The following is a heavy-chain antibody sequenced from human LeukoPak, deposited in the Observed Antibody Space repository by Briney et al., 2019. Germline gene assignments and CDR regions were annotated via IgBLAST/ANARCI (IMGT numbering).Heavy chain of an antibody. J-gene: IGHJ5*02. CDR3: ARAGVTNLNRFDP. Sequence: GGSLRLSCAASGFTFSSYSMHWVRQAPGKGLEWVSSISSSSSYIYYADSVKGRFTISRDNAKNSLYLQMNSLRAEDTAVYYCARAGVTNLNRFDPWGQGTLVTVSS. CDR2: ISSSSSYI. V-gene: IGHV3-21*01. CDR1: GFTFSSYS. D-gene: IGHD2-8*01.